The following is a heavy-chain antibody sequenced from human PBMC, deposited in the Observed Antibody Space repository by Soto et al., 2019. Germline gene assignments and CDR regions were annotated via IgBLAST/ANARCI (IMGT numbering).Heavy chain of an antibody. CDR1: GGTFSSYA. Sequence: QVQLVQSGAEVKKPGSSVKVSCKASGGTFSSYAISWVRQAPGQGLEWMGGIIPIFGTANHAQKFQGRVTITADESTSTAYMELSSLRSEDTAVYYCARGKYYYGSGSPTYYYYGMDVWGQGTTVTVSS. CDR2: IIPIFGTA. J-gene: IGHJ6*02. V-gene: IGHV1-69*01. D-gene: IGHD3-10*01. CDR3: ARGKYYYGSGSPTYYYYGMDV.